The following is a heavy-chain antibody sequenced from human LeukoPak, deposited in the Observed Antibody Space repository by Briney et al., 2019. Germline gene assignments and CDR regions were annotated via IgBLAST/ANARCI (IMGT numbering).Heavy chain of an antibody. Sequence: GASVKVSCKASGYTFTSYGIRWVRQAPGQGLEWMGWISAYNGNTNYAQKLHGRVTMTTDTSTSTAYMELRSLRSDDTAVYYCARDKRPYCSSTSCAGYNWFDPWGQGTLVTVSS. D-gene: IGHD2-2*01. CDR1: GYTFTSYG. J-gene: IGHJ5*02. V-gene: IGHV1-18*04. CDR2: ISAYNGNT. CDR3: ARDKRPYCSSTSCAGYNWFDP.